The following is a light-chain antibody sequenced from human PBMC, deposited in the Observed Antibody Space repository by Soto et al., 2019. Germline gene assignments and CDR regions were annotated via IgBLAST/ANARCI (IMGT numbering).Light chain of an antibody. CDR2: GAS. Sequence: EIVMTQSPATLSVSPGERATLSCRASQSVSSNLAWYQQKPGQAPRLLIYGASTRATGIPARFSGSGSGTXXXXXXXXXXXXXFAXYYCQQYNNWPYLTFGGGTKVEIK. J-gene: IGKJ4*01. V-gene: IGKV3-15*01. CDR3: QQYNNWPYLT. CDR1: QSVSSN.